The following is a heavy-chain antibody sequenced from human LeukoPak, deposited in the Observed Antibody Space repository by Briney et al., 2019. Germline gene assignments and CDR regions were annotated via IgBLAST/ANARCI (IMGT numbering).Heavy chain of an antibody. Sequence: PSETLSLTCSVSGSSISSSTYYWGWIRQPPGKGLQWIGSIYYSGSTYYNPSLKSRVTMSVDTSKNQFSLKLSSVTATDTAVYSCARDPGGSSYGPLPPAYDYWGQGTLVTVSS. CDR3: ARDPGGSSYGPLPPAYDY. CDR1: GSSISSSTYY. V-gene: IGHV4-39*07. CDR2: IYYSGST. D-gene: IGHD5-18*01. J-gene: IGHJ4*02.